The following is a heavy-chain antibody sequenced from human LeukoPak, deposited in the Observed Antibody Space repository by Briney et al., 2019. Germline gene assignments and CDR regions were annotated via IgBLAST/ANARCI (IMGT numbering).Heavy chain of an antibody. J-gene: IGHJ4*02. CDR3: TLGGYYGDYCHY. D-gene: IGHD4-17*01. Sequence: PGGSLRLSCAASGFTFSGSAMHWVRQASGKGLEWVGRIRSKANSHATAYAASVKGRFTISRDDSKNTAYLQMNSLKTEDTAVYYCTLGGYYGDYCHYWGQGTLVTVSS. CDR1: GFTFSGSA. CDR2: IRSKANSHAT. V-gene: IGHV3-73*01.